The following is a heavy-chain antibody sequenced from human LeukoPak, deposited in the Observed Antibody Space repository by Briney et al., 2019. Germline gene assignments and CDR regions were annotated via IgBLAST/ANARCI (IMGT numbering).Heavy chain of an antibody. CDR2: IKQDGSEK. V-gene: IGHV3-7*01. CDR1: GFSFSTYW. CDR3: ARGPRYYYDSSGYSYFDY. Sequence: QPGGSLRLSCVASGFSFSTYWMSWVRQAPGKGLEWVANIKQDGSEKYYVDSVKGRFTISRDNAKNSLNLQMNSLRAEDTAVYYCARGPRYYYDSSGYSYFDYWGQGTLVTVSS. J-gene: IGHJ4*02. D-gene: IGHD3-22*01.